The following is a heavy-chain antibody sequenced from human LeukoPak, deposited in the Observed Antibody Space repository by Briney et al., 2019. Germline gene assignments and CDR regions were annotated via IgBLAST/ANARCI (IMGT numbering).Heavy chain of an antibody. CDR3: AKDSTPTWTTVTTGGGFDI. CDR1: GLTFSSYA. J-gene: IGHJ3*02. D-gene: IGHD4-17*01. Sequence: PGGSLRLSCAASGLTFSSYAMSWVRQAPGKGLEWVSGISGSGGRTYYAGSVKGRFTISRDNSKNTLYLQINSLRAEDTAVYYCAKDSTPTWTTVTTGGGFDIWGQGTMVTVSS. CDR2: ISGSGGRT. V-gene: IGHV3-23*01.